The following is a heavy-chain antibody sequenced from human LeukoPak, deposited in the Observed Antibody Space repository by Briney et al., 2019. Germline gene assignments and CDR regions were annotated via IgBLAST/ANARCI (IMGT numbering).Heavy chain of an antibody. Sequence: GRSLRLSCAASGFTFSSYGMHWVRQAPGKGLEWVAVIWYDGSNKYYADSVKGRFTISRDNSKNTLYLQMNSLRAEDTAVYYCAGDFGYSSSWYLGYWGQGTLVTVSS. CDR2: IWYDGSNK. CDR3: AGDFGYSSSWYLGY. CDR1: GFTFSSYG. V-gene: IGHV3-33*01. J-gene: IGHJ4*02. D-gene: IGHD6-13*01.